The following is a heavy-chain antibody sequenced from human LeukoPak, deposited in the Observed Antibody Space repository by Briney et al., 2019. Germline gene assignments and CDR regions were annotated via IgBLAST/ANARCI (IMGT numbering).Heavy chain of an antibody. D-gene: IGHD1-26*01. J-gene: IGHJ4*02. CDR2: IYRSGST. CDR1: GGSISSGNW. Sequence: SETLSLTCAVSGGSISSGNWWSWVRQPPGKGLEWIGEIYRSGSTNYNPSLKSRVAISVDKSKTEFSLTLSSVTAADTAVYYCARAGSYCLDYWGQGTLVTVSS. CDR3: ARAGSYCLDY. V-gene: IGHV4-4*02.